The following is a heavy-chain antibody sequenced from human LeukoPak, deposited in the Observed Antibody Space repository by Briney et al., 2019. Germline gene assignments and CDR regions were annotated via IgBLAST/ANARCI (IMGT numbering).Heavy chain of an antibody. CDR2: VYYSGSS. V-gene: IGHV4-31*03. Sequence: NPSETLSLTCTVSGGSISSGDYYWSWTRQHPGKGLEWIGYVYYSGSSYYNPSLKSRVTISVDTSKNQFSLKLSSVTAADTAVYYCARFYDSSGPARNSFDYWGQGTLATVSS. J-gene: IGHJ4*02. CDR3: ARFYDSSGPARNSFDY. CDR1: GGSISSGDYY. D-gene: IGHD3-22*01.